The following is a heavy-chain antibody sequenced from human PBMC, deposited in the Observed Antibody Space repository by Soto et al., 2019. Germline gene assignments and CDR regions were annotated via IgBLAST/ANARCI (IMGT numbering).Heavy chain of an antibody. CDR2: IYYGGST. J-gene: IGHJ4*02. V-gene: IGHV4-39*01. Sequence: SETLSLTCTVSGGSISSSSYYWGWIRQPPGKGPEWIGSIYYGGSTYYNLSLKSRVTISVETSKIQISLKLISVTAADTAVYYCARGIVHSLRWEDYFDSWGQGTLVTVSS. CDR1: GGSISSSSYY. D-gene: IGHD4-17*01. CDR3: ARGIVHSLRWEDYFDS.